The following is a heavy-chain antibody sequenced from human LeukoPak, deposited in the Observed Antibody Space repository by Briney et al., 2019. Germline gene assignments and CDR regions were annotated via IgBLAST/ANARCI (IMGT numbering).Heavy chain of an antibody. J-gene: IGHJ4*02. CDR1: GFTFSSYA. CDR2: ISGSGGST. V-gene: IGHV3-23*01. Sequence: GGSLRLSCAASGFTFSSYAMSWVRQAPGKGLEWVSAISGSGGSTYYADSVKGRFTISRDNSKNTLYPQMNSLRAEDTAVYYCAKDALRYFDWLLSFDYWGQGTLVTVSS. CDR3: AKDALRYFDWLLSFDY. D-gene: IGHD3-9*01.